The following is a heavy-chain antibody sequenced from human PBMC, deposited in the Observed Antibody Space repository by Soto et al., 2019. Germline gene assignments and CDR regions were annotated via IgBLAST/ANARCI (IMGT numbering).Heavy chain of an antibody. CDR3: ASSDTYYYDSSGYYHFDY. V-gene: IGHV4-59*06. D-gene: IGHD3-22*01. CDR2: IYYSGST. CDR1: GGSISSYY. J-gene: IGHJ4*02. Sequence: PSETLSLTCTVSGGSISSYYWSWIRQPPGKGLEWIGYIYYSGSTYYNPSLKSRVTISVDTSKNQFSLKLSSVTAADTAVYYCASSDTYYYDSSGYYHFDYWGQGTLVTVSS.